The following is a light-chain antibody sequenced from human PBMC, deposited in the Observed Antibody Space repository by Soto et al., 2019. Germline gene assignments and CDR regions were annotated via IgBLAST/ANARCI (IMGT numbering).Light chain of an antibody. J-gene: IGKJ4*01. CDR3: QQYNNWPLT. Sequence: IVMTQAPATLSVSPGERVNLSCRASPSVSSNLAWYQQKSGQPPRLLIYDASTRATGFPARFSGSGSGTEFTPTISSLQSEDFAVYYCQQYNNWPLTFGGGTKVDIK. CDR1: PSVSSN. V-gene: IGKV3D-15*01. CDR2: DAS.